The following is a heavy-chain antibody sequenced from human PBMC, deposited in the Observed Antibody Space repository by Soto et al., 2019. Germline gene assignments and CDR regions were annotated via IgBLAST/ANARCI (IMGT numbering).Heavy chain of an antibody. Sequence: PSETLCLPWSVAGGSIKTIYYYWSFNSQPPGKGLEWIGSVSFSGTTYYSPSLKSRVTTSIGTSRNQFSLKLTSVTAADTAVYYCASQQLDVPAYLDSWGQGTLLTVSS. CDR2: VSFSGTT. D-gene: IGHD1-1*01. CDR3: ASQQLDVPAYLDS. V-gene: IGHV4-39*01. J-gene: IGHJ4*02. CDR1: GGSIKTIYYY.